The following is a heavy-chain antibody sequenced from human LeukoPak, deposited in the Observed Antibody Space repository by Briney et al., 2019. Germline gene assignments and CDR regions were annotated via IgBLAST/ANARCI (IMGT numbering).Heavy chain of an antibody. CDR3: ARGGAARLHFQN. CDR2: IYHSGST. D-gene: IGHD6-6*01. CDR1: GGSISTYY. Sequence: PSETLSLTCTVSGGSISTYYWNWIRQPPGKGLEWIGYIYHSGSTNYNPSLQSRVPTSVATPKNQFSLNLNALTAAATAVYYCARGGAARLHFQNWGQGTLVTVSS. V-gene: IGHV4-59*01. J-gene: IGHJ1*01.